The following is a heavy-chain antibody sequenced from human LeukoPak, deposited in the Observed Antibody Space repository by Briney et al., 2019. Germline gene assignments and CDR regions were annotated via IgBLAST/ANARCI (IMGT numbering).Heavy chain of an antibody. D-gene: IGHD3-22*01. Sequence: GGSLRLSCLASKFTFNNYAMTWVRQAPGKGLEWVAYMKQRGSEKYYVDSVKGRFTISRDNSKNTLYLQMNSLRAEDTAVYYCAPNYYDSSGFFDYWGQGTLVTVSS. CDR3: APNYYDSSGFFDY. V-gene: IGHV3-7*03. CDR1: KFTFNNYA. J-gene: IGHJ4*02. CDR2: MKQRGSEK.